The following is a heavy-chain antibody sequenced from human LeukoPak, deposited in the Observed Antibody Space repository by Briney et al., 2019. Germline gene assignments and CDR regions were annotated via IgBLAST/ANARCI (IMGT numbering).Heavy chain of an antibody. CDR2: ISGSGGST. D-gene: IGHD5-12*01. CDR1: GFTFSSYA. V-gene: IGHV3-23*01. Sequence: AGGSLRLSCAASGFTFSSYAMSWVRQAPGKGLEWVSAISGSGGSTYYTDSVKGRFTISRDNSKNTLYLEMNSLRVGDTAVYYCAKARSGWLRLSDYWGQGTLVTVSS. CDR3: AKARSGWLRLSDY. J-gene: IGHJ4*02.